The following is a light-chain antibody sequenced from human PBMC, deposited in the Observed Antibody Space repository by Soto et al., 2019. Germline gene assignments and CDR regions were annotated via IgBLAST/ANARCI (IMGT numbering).Light chain of an antibody. CDR1: QTMTRAY. Sequence: EIVLMQSPGTLSLSPGERATLSCRASQTMTRAYLAWYRQKPGQAPRLLIYAASYRATGIPDKFSGSGSGTEFSLTISRLEPEDSAVYYCHQYHSPPQTFGQGTKVDIK. J-gene: IGKJ2*01. V-gene: IGKV3-20*01. CDR3: HQYHSPPQT. CDR2: AAS.